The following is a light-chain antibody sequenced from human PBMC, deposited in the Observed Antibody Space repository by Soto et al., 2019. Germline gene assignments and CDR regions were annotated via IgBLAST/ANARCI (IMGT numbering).Light chain of an antibody. CDR1: SSDIGGYNY. CDR3: SSYTSSTTLYV. J-gene: IGLJ1*01. V-gene: IGLV2-14*01. CDR2: EVS. Sequence: QSVLTQPASVSGSPGQSITISCSGTSSDIGGYNYVSWYQQHPGKAPKLLIYEVSHRPSRVSNRFSASKSGNTASLTISGLQTEDEADYYCSSYTSSTTLYVFGTGTKATVL.